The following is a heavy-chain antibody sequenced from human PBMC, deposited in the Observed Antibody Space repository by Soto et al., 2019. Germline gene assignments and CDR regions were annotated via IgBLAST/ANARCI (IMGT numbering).Heavy chain of an antibody. CDR1: GFTFSSYA. Sequence: QVQLVESGGGVVQPGRSLRLSCAASGFTFSSYAMHWVRQAPGKGLEWVAVISYDGSNKYYADSVKGRFTISRDNSKNTLYLQMNSLRAEDTAVYYCARDKGRRGIAVAGAPEGIDYWGQGTLVTVSS. D-gene: IGHD6-19*01. J-gene: IGHJ4*02. V-gene: IGHV3-30-3*01. CDR2: ISYDGSNK. CDR3: ARDKGRRGIAVAGAPEGIDY.